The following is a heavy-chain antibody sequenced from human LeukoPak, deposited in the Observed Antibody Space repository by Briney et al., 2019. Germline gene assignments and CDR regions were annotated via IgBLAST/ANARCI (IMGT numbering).Heavy chain of an antibody. CDR3: ARDLKTVGATAIGWFDP. J-gene: IGHJ5*02. V-gene: IGHV4-4*07. Sequence: SETLSLTCTVSGGSISSYYWSWIRQPAGKGLEWIGRIYTSGSTNYNPSLKSRFTMSVDTSKNQFSLKLSSVTAADTAVYYCARDLKTVGATAIGWFDPWGQGTLVTVSS. CDR2: IYTSGST. D-gene: IGHD1-26*01. CDR1: GGSISSYY.